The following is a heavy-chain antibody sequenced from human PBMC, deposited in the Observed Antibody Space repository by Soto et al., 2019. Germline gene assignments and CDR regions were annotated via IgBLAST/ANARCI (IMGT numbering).Heavy chain of an antibody. D-gene: IGHD3-9*01. CDR1: GGSISSSSYY. CDR2: IYYSGST. J-gene: IGHJ4*02. V-gene: IGHV4-39*01. Sequence: TLSLTCTVSGGSISSSSYYWGWIRQPPGKGLEWIGSIYYSGSTYYNPSLKSRVTISVDTSKNQFSLKLSSVTAADTAVYYCARRAHYDILTGYYTTRGWVDYWGQGTLVTVSS. CDR3: ARRAHYDILTGYYTTRGWVDY.